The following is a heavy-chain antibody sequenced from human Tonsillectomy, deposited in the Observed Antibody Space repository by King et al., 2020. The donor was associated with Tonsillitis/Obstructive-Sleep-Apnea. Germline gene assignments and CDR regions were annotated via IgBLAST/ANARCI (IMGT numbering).Heavy chain of an antibody. CDR2: ISGSGGNT. CDR3: AKGPVVPAATYYFDH. D-gene: IGHD2-2*01. Sequence: VQLVESGGGLVQPGGSLRLSCAASGFTFSSYAMSWVRQAPGKGLEWVSAISGSGGNTYYANSVKGRFTISRDNSKNTPYLQMNSLRAEDTAVYYCAKGPVVPAATYYFDHWGQGTLVTVSS. J-gene: IGHJ4*02. V-gene: IGHV3-23*04. CDR1: GFTFSSYA.